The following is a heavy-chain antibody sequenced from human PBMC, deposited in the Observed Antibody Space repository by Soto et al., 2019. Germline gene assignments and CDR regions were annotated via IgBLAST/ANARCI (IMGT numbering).Heavy chain of an antibody. V-gene: IGHV4-59*01. Sequence: PSETLSLTCTVSGASISSSYWSWFRQPPGKGLEWIGYTYYSGSTNYNPSLKSRVTISVDTSNNQLSLKLSSVSAADTAVYYCAREPGLTKSWFVDYWGQGTLVTVSS. CDR1: GASISSSY. CDR3: AREPGLTKSWFVDY. J-gene: IGHJ4*02. D-gene: IGHD3-10*01. CDR2: TYYSGST.